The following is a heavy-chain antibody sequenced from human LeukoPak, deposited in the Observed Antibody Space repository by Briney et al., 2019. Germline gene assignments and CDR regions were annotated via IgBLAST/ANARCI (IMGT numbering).Heavy chain of an antibody. CDR2: IYYSGST. CDR1: GGSISSSSYY. CDR3: ARDRVLAAADVWGGAFDY. J-gene: IGHJ4*02. Sequence: PSETLSLTCTVSGGSISSSSYYWGWIRQPPGKGLEWIGSIYYSGSTYYNPSLKSRVTISVDTSKNQFSLKLSSVAAADTAVYYCARDRVLAAADVWGGAFDYWGQGTLVTVSS. V-gene: IGHV4-39*07. D-gene: IGHD6-13*01.